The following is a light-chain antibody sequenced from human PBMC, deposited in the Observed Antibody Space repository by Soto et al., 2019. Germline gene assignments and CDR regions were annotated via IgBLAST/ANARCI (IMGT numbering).Light chain of an antibody. CDR2: DVS. CDR3: SSYTSSSTLV. Sequence: QSVLAQPASVSGSPGQSITISCTGTSSDVGGYNYVSWYQQHPGKAPKLMIYDVSNRPSGVSNRFSGSKSGNTASLTISGLQAEDEADYYGSSYTSSSTLVFGPGTKVPVL. V-gene: IGLV2-14*01. J-gene: IGLJ1*01. CDR1: SSDVGGYNY.